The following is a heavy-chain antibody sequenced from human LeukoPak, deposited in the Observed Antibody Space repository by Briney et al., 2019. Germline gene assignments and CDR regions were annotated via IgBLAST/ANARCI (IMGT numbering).Heavy chain of an antibody. D-gene: IGHD4-17*01. CDR3: TRRKHDYGENYYCYYYMDV. J-gene: IGHJ6*03. Sequence: GGSLRLSCAASGFTFSGSAMHWVRQASGKGLEWVGRIRSKANSYATAYAASVKGRFTISRDDSKNTAYLQMNSLKTEDTAVYYCTRRKHDYGENYYCYYYMDVWGKGTTVTVSS. CDR2: IRSKANSYAT. V-gene: IGHV3-73*01. CDR1: GFTFSGSA.